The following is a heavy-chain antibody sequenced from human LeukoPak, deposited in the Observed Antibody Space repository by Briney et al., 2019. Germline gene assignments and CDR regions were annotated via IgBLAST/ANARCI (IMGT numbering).Heavy chain of an antibody. Sequence: PSETLSLTCAVSGYSISSGYYWGWIRQPPGKGLEWIGRIYTSGSTNYNPSLKSRVTISVDTSKNQFSLKLSSVTAADTAVYYCARELYYDFWSGYPNDWYYYMDVWGKGTTVTVSS. CDR2: IYTSGST. CDR3: ARELYYDFWSGYPNDWYYYMDV. D-gene: IGHD3-3*01. V-gene: IGHV4-38-2*02. CDR1: GYSISSGYY. J-gene: IGHJ6*03.